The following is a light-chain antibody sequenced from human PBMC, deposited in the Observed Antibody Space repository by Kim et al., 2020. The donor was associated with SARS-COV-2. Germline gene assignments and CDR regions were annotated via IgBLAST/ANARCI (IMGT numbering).Light chain of an antibody. J-gene: IGKJ2*01. V-gene: IGKV2-28*01. CDR1: QSLLHSNGYNY. CDR2: LGS. CDR3: MQALQTPYT. Sequence: EIVMTQSPLSLPVTPGEPASISCRPSQSLLHSNGYNYLDWYLQKPGQSPQLLIYLGSNRASGVPDRFSGSGSGTDFTLKISRVEAEDVSVYYCMQALQTPYTFGQGTSLEI.